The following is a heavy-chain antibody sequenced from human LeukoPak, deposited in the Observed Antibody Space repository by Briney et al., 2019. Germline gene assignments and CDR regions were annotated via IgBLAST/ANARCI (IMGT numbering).Heavy chain of an antibody. Sequence: GRSLRLSCAASGFTFSSYAKRWVRQAPGKGLEWVAVISYDGSNKYYADSVKGRFTISRDNSKNTLYLQMNSLRAEDTAVYYCASRSDNWNDGRNDYWGQGTLVTVSS. D-gene: IGHD1-20*01. CDR1: GFTFSSYA. CDR3: ASRSDNWNDGRNDY. V-gene: IGHV3-30*01. CDR2: ISYDGSNK. J-gene: IGHJ4*02.